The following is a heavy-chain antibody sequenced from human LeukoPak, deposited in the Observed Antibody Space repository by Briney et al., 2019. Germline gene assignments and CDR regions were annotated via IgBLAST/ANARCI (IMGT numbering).Heavy chain of an antibody. CDR1: GGSISSYY. D-gene: IGHD1-1*01. Sequence: SETLSLTCTVSGGSISSYYWSWIRQPPGKGLEWIGYIYYGGSTNYYPSLKSRVTISVDTSKNQLSLKLSSVTAADTAVYYCARVLTTGTTNYYYYMDVWGKGTTVTVSS. CDR3: ARVLTTGTTNYYYYMDV. J-gene: IGHJ6*03. CDR2: IYYGGST. V-gene: IGHV4-59*01.